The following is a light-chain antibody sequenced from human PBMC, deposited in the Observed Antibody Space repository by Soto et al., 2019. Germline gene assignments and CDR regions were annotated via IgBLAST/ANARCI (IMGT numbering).Light chain of an antibody. J-gene: IGKJ4*01. CDR1: QIFSSTC. CDR2: GAS. CDR3: QYYGSSPRVT. V-gene: IGKV3-20*01. Sequence: EIVLTQSPGTLSLSPGERATLSCRASQIFSSTCLTWYQQKPGQAPRRLIYGASIRATGIPDRFSGSGSGTDFTLTISRLEPEDFAVYYCQYYGSSPRVTFGGGTKVEIK.